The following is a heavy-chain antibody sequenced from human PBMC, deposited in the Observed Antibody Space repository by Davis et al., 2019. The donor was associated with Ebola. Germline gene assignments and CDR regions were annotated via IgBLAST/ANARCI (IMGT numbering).Heavy chain of an antibody. V-gene: IGHV4-59*12. CDR1: GGSITNYY. Sequence: SETLSLTCTVSGGSITNYYWSWIRQTPGKGLEWIGYIYYSGSTNYNPSLKSRVTISVDTSKNQFSLKLSSVTAADTAVYYCARVVGSYYYGMDVWGQGTTVTVSS. CDR2: IYYSGST. D-gene: IGHD1-26*01. J-gene: IGHJ6*02. CDR3: ARVVGSYYYGMDV.